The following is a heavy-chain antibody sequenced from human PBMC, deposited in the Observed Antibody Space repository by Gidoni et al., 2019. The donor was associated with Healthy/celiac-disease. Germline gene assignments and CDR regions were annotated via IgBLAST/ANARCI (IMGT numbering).Heavy chain of an antibody. J-gene: IGHJ4*02. V-gene: IGHV3-21*01. D-gene: IGHD1-26*01. CDR1: GFTFSSYS. CDR3: ARDRGAATLTPHDY. CDR2: ISSSSSYI. Sequence: EVQLVESGGGLVKPGGSLRLSCAASGFTFSSYSMNWVRQAPGKGLEWVSSISSSSSYIYYADSVKGRFTISRDNAKNSLYLQMNSLRAEDTAVYYCARDRGAATLTPHDYWGQGTLVTVSS.